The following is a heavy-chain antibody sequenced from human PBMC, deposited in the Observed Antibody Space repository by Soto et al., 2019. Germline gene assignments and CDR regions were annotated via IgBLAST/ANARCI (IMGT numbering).Heavy chain of an antibody. D-gene: IGHD3-16*02. Sequence: SETLSLTCTVPGDSISDSYWSWIRQTPGKRLEWIGYIHDSGTVNYNPSLKSRVSMSMDTSKSQFSLRLSSVTATDTAVYYCARETLYVAIDHWGRGTLVTVSS. V-gene: IGHV4-59*01. J-gene: IGHJ5*02. CDR3: ARETLYVAIDH. CDR1: GDSISDSY. CDR2: IHDSGTV.